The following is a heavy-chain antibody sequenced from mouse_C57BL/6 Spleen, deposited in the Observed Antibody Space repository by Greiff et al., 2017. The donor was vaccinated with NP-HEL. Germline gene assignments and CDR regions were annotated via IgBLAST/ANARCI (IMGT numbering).Heavy chain of an antibody. D-gene: IGHD1-1*01. V-gene: IGHV5-16*01. Sequence: EVMLVESEGGLVQPGSSMKLSCTASGFTFSDYYMAWVRQVPEKGLEWVANINYDGSSTYYLDSLKSRFIISRDNAKNILYLQMSSLKSEDTATYYCARITTVVATKAMDYWGQGTSVTVSS. CDR2: INYDGSST. J-gene: IGHJ4*01. CDR1: GFTFSDYY. CDR3: ARITTVVATKAMDY.